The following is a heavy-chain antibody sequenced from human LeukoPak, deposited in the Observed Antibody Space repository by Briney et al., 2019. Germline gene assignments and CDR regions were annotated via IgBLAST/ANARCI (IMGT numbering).Heavy chain of an antibody. J-gene: IGHJ6*02. D-gene: IGHD4-23*01. Sequence: GGSLRLSCAASGIPFSSYGMHWVRQAPGKGLEWVAVIWYDGSKKYYADFVKGRFTISRDNSKNTLSLQMSSLRVEDTAVYYCARWNQGHGLDVWGQGTTVTVSS. CDR3: ARWNQGHGLDV. CDR2: IWYDGSKK. CDR1: GIPFSSYG. V-gene: IGHV3-33*01.